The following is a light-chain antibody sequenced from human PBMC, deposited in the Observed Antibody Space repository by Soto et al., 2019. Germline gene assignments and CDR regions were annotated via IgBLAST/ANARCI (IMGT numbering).Light chain of an antibody. CDR3: GSYTTGSTRWV. V-gene: IGLV2-14*01. J-gene: IGLJ3*02. Sequence: QSVLTQPASVPGSPGESITISCTGTSSDVGFYNYVSWYQHHPGKAPKLMIYEVSNRPSGVSNRFSGSKSGNTASLTISGLQAEDEADYYCGSYTTGSTRWVFGGGTK. CDR2: EVS. CDR1: SSDVGFYNY.